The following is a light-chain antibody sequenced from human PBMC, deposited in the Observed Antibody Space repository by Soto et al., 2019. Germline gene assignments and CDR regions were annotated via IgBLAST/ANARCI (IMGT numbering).Light chain of an antibody. J-gene: IGKJ2*01. CDR1: QSVSSTY. CDR3: QQYGRSPPFT. V-gene: IGKV3-20*01. Sequence: EIVLTQSPGTLSLSPGERATLSCRASQSVSSTYIAWYQQNPGRAPRLLIYGASSMATGIPDRFSGSGSGTDFTLTISRLEPEDFAVYFWQQYGRSPPFTFGQVTKVEIK. CDR2: GAS.